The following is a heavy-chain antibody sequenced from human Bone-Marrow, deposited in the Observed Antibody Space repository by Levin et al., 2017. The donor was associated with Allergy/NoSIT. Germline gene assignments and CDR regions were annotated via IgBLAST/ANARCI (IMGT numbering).Heavy chain of an antibody. CDR1: GFTFDDYA. V-gene: IGHV3-9*01. D-gene: IGHD5-12*01. CDR2: ISWNSGKI. CDR3: AKTRGFSFGIDAFDM. Sequence: LSLPCAASGFTFDDYAMHWVRQTPGRGLEWVSGISWNSGKIGYGDSMKGQFTISRDNAKSSLYLQMNSLRVEDTALYYCAKTRGFSFGIDAFDMWGQGTMVTVSS. J-gene: IGHJ3*02.